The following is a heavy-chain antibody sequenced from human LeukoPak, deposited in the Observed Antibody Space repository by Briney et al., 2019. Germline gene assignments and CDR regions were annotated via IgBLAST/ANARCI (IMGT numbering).Heavy chain of an antibody. Sequence: SETLSLTCTVSGGSISSSSYYWGWIRRPQGKGMEWIGSIYYSGSTYYNPSLKSRVTISVDTSKNQFSLKLSSVTAADTAVYYCARRSTMVRGVTQDSDYWGQGTLVTVSS. CDR3: ARRSTMVRGVTQDSDY. CDR2: IYYSGST. J-gene: IGHJ4*02. D-gene: IGHD3-10*01. CDR1: GGSISSSSYY. V-gene: IGHV4-39*01.